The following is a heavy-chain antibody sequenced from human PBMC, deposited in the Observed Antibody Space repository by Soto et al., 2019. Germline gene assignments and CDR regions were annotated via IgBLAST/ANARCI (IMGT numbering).Heavy chain of an antibody. CDR2: ISGSGGST. CDR3: AKTPPGVVVPAAIPFDY. D-gene: IGHD2-2*02. Sequence: EVQLLESGGGLVQPGGSLRLSCAASGFTFSSYAMSWVRQAPGKGLEWVSAISGSGGSTYYADSVKGRFTISRDNSKNTLYLQMNSLRAEDTAVYYCAKTPPGVVVPAAIPFDYWGQGTLVTVSS. J-gene: IGHJ4*02. CDR1: GFTFSSYA. V-gene: IGHV3-23*01.